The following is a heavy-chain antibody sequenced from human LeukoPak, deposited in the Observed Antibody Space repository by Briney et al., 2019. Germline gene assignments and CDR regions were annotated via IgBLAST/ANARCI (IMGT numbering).Heavy chain of an antibody. V-gene: IGHV3-7*01. CDR2: IKQDGSEK. CDR3: ARETEMATITPFDY. J-gene: IGHJ4*02. Sequence: GGSLRLSCAASGFTFSSYWMSWVRQAPGKGLEWVANIKQDGSEKYYVDSVKGRFTISRDNAKSSLYLQMNSLRAEDTAVYYCARETEMATITPFDYWGQGTLVTVSS. CDR1: GFTFSSYW. D-gene: IGHD5-24*01.